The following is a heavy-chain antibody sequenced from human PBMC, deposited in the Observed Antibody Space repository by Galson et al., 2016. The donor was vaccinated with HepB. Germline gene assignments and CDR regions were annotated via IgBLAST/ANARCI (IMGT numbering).Heavy chain of an antibody. CDR2: IKPNSGGT. V-gene: IGHV1-2*02. J-gene: IGHJ5*02. CDR1: GYTFPGYF. Sequence: SVQVSCKASGYTFPGYFIHWVRQAPGQGLEWMGWIKPNSGGTNYGQKFPGRVTRPRDPSISAAYRRRSRLLSVETAVYYCGRGARISSWYLVDPYNWFDPWGQGTLVTVSS. D-gene: IGHD6-13*01. CDR3: GRGARISSWYLVDPYNWFDP.